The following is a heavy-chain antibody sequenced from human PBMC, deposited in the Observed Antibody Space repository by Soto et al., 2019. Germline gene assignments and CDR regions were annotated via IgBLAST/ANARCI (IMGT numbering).Heavy chain of an antibody. CDR1: GYTFTSYG. CDR2: ISAYNGNT. CDR3: ANGSAMTSETMAHPG. V-gene: IGHV1-18*01. J-gene: IGHJ4*02. D-gene: IGHD3-10*01. Sequence: QVQLVQSGAEVKKPGASVKVSCKASGYTFTSYGISWVRQAPGQGLEWMGWISAYNGNTNYAQKLQGRVTMTTDTSTSTAYMELRSLGSDVRAVYYGANGSAMTSETMAHPGWGQGTLVTVSS.